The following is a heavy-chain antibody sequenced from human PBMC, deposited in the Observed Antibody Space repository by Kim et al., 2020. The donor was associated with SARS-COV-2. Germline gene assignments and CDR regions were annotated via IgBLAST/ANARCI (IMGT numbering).Heavy chain of an antibody. J-gene: IGHJ5*02. Sequence: ASVKVSCKASGYTFTSYAMHWVRQAPGQRLEWMGWINAGNGNTKYSQKFQGRVTITRDTSASTAYMELSSLRSEDTAVYYCARGLELLWFGEAYNWFDPWGQGTLVTVSS. CDR3: ARGLELLWFGEAYNWFDP. D-gene: IGHD3-10*01. V-gene: IGHV1-3*01. CDR1: GYTFTSYA. CDR2: INAGNGNT.